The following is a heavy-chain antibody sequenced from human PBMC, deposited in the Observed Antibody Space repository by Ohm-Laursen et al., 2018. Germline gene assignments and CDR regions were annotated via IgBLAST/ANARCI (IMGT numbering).Heavy chain of an antibody. V-gene: IGHV4-4*07. CDR2: MYATGSS. Sequence: TLSLTCTVSGDSINNYYWSWIRQPAGKGLEWIGRMYATGSSNYNPSLNSRVTMSVDTSRNQFSLKLTSVTAADTAVYYCAVSEVRYSSTYLADFWGQGTLVTVPS. J-gene: IGHJ4*02. CDR1: GDSINNYY. D-gene: IGHD2/OR15-2a*01. CDR3: AVSEVRYSSTYLADF.